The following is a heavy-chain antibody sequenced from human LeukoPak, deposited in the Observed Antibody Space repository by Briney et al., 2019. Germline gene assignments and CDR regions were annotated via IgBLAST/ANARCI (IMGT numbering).Heavy chain of an antibody. CDR3: ARGAPYSSSWYLYYDSSGPDY. Sequence: GGSLRLSCAASGFTVSRNYMSWVRQAPGKGLEWVSVIYSDGSTYHADSVKGRFTISRDNSKNTLYLQMNSLRAEDTAVYYCARGAPYSSSWYLYYDSSGPDYWGQGTLVTVSS. V-gene: IGHV3-53*01. J-gene: IGHJ4*02. D-gene: IGHD3-22*01. CDR2: IYSDGST. CDR1: GFTVSRNY.